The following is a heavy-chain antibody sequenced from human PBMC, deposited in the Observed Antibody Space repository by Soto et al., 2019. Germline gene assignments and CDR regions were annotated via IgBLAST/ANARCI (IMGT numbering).Heavy chain of an antibody. CDR2: IIPLFGTT. CDR3: ARGILVANIYYYYSMDV. D-gene: IGHD5-12*01. CDR1: GGTFTAST. J-gene: IGHJ6*02. V-gene: IGHV1-69*06. Sequence: HVQLVQSGAEVKKPGSSVKVSCRASGGTFTASTISWVRQAPGQGLEWLGGIIPLFGTTSYPQKFQGRVTITADKSTSTAYMEVSSLRFEDTAVDYCARGILVANIYYYYSMDVWGQGPTVTVSS.